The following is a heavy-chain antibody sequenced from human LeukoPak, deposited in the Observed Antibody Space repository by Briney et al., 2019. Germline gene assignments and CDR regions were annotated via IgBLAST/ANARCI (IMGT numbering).Heavy chain of an antibody. CDR1: GFTFSSYS. V-gene: IGHV3-21*01. CDR3: AGNYGSGSSQLDY. D-gene: IGHD3-10*01. J-gene: IGHJ4*02. CDR2: ISSSSSYI. Sequence: GGSLRLSCAASGFTFSSYSMNWVRQAPGKGLEWVSSISSSSSYIYYAASVKGRFTISRDNAKNSLYLQMNSLRAEDTAVYLCAGNYGSGSSQLDYWGQGTLVTVSS.